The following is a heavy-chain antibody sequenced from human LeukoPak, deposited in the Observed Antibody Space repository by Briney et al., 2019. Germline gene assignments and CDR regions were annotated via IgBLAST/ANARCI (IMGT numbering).Heavy chain of an antibody. CDR2: ISSDGVEK. Sequence: GGSLRLSCEASGFTFSHYGIHWVRQTPGKGLEWVAAISSDGVEKHYADSVKGRFTISRDNSKSTLYLQMNSLRAEDTALYYCAREGHYDILTGYSPVEYYFYYMDVWGKGTTVIFSS. J-gene: IGHJ6*03. V-gene: IGHV3-30*04. CDR1: GFTFSHYG. CDR3: AREGHYDILTGYSPVEYYFYYMDV. D-gene: IGHD3-9*01.